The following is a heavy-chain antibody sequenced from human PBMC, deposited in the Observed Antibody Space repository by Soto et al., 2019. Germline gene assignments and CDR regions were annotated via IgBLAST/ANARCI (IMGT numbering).Heavy chain of an antibody. J-gene: IGHJ6*02. CDR2: IDPSDSYT. Sequence: PGESLKISCTGSGYSFTRYWISWVRQMPGKGLEWMGRIDPSDSYTNYSPSFQGHVTISPDKSISSAYLQWSSLKASDTATYYCARLGFNYAFLGLYYSVHHHYVIDVWGRGTTVIVSS. CDR3: ARLGFNYAFLGLYYSVHHHYVIDV. D-gene: IGHD3-3*01. V-gene: IGHV5-10-1*01. CDR1: GYSFTRYW.